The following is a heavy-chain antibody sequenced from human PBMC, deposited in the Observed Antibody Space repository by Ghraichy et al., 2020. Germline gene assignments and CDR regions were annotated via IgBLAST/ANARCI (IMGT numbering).Heavy chain of an antibody. D-gene: IGHD3-3*01. CDR2: ISAYNGNT. Sequence: ASVKVSCKASGYTFTSYGISWVRQAPGQGLEWMGWISAYNGNTNYAQKLQGRVTMTTDTSTSTAYMELRSLRSDDTAVYYCARSTRGPEWSAHYYYYGMDVWGQGTTVTVSS. CDR3: ARSTRGPEWSAHYYYYGMDV. V-gene: IGHV1-18*01. CDR1: GYTFTSYG. J-gene: IGHJ6*02.